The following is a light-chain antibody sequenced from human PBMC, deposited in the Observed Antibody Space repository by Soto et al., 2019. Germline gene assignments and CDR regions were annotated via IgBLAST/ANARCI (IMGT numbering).Light chain of an antibody. CDR1: SSDVGAYTS. V-gene: IGLV2-14*01. Sequence: HSALTQPASVSGSPGQSSTISCTGTSSDVGAYTSVSWYQQHPGKAPKLMIYEVSNRPSGVSNLFSGSKSANTASLTISGLQADDEAHYYCTSYTSDNRNYVFGTGTKLTVL. J-gene: IGLJ1*01. CDR2: EVS. CDR3: TSYTSDNRNYV.